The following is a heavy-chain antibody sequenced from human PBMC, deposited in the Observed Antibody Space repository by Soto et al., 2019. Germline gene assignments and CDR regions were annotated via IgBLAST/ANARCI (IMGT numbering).Heavy chain of an antibody. J-gene: IGHJ6*02. Sequence: QVRLQESGPGLVKPSETLSLTCTVSGGSISSHYWSWIRQPPGKGLEWIGYMYNTGSTIYNPSLKSRVTISVDTSKNQFSLKLNSVTAADTAVYYCARDLWGYCGTDCYPLDVWGQGTTVTVSS. V-gene: IGHV4-59*11. CDR3: ARDLWGYCGTDCYPLDV. CDR2: MYNTGST. D-gene: IGHD2-21*02. CDR1: GGSISSHY.